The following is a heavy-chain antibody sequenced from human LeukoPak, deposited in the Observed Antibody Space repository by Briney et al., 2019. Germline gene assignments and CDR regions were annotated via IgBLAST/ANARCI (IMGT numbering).Heavy chain of an antibody. Sequence: SGRSLRLSCAASGFTFSSYAMHWVGQAPGKGLKWVAVISYDGSNKYYADSVKGRFTISRDNSKNTLYLQMNSLRAEDTAVYYCARYDILTGAGDYWGQGTLVTVSS. CDR1: GFTFSSYA. D-gene: IGHD3-9*01. V-gene: IGHV3-30*04. CDR3: ARYDILTGAGDY. J-gene: IGHJ4*02. CDR2: ISYDGSNK.